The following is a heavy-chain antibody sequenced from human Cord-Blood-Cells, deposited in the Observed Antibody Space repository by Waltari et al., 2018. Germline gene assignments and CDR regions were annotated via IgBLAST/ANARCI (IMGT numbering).Heavy chain of an antibody. D-gene: IGHD6-6*01. CDR1: GYTFTGYY. J-gene: IGHJ3*02. V-gene: IGHV1-2*02. CDR3: ARGGRRIAARPGAFDI. CDR2: INPNRGGT. Sequence: QVQLVQSGAEVKKPGASVKVSCKASGYTFTGYYMHWVRQAPGQGLEWMGWINPNRGGTNYAQKFQGRVTMTRDTSISTAYMELSRLRSDDTAVYYCARGGRRIAARPGAFDIWGQGTMVTVSS.